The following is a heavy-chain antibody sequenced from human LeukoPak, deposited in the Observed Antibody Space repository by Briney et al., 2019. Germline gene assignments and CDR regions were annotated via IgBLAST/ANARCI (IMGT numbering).Heavy chain of an antibody. Sequence: SETLSLTCTVSGGPISSGDYYWSWIRQPPGKGLEWIGYIYYSGSTYYNPSLKSRVTISVDTSKNQFSLKLSSVTAADTAVYYCARQGVAGLYYFDYWGQGTLVTVSS. CDR1: GGPISSGDYY. CDR3: ARQGVAGLYYFDY. D-gene: IGHD6-19*01. J-gene: IGHJ4*02. V-gene: IGHV4-30-4*01. CDR2: IYYSGST.